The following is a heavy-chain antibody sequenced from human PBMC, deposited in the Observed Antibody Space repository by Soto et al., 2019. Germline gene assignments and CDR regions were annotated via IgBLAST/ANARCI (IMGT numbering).Heavy chain of an antibody. CDR1: GGTFSSYA. J-gene: IGHJ6*02. Sequence: ASVKVSCKASGGTFSSYAISWVRQAPGQGLEWMGGIIPIFGTANYAQKFQGRVTITADESTSTAYMELSSLRSEDTAVYYCARIRFTMIVAPSRGGMDVWGQGTTVTVSS. V-gene: IGHV1-69*13. CDR3: ARIRFTMIVAPSRGGMDV. D-gene: IGHD3-22*01. CDR2: IIPIFGTA.